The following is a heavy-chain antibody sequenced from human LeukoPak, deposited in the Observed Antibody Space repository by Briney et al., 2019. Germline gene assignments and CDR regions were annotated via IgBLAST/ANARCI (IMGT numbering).Heavy chain of an antibody. Sequence: ASVKVSCKASGGTFSSYAISWVRQAPGQGLERMGRIIPIFGTANYAQKFQGRVTITADESTSTAYMELSSLRSEDTAVYYCARDGSGILFDYWGQGTLVTVSS. D-gene: IGHD3-10*01. CDR2: IIPIFGTA. J-gene: IGHJ4*02. CDR1: GGTFSSYA. CDR3: ARDGSGILFDY. V-gene: IGHV1-69*13.